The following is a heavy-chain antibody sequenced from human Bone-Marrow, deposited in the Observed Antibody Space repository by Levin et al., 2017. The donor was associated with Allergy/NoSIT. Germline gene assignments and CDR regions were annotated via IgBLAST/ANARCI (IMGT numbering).Heavy chain of an antibody. CDR3: VRGLGHCSGLNCYFPDN. CDR2: IYRGAST. J-gene: IGHJ4*02. V-gene: IGHV4-30-4*01. D-gene: IGHD2-15*01. Sequence: PSETLSLTCSVSGASISSGDYYWSWVRQTPGKGLEWIGCIYRGASTHYNPSLKGRVIISEDRSKNLFSLELNFVTAADTAVYYCVRGLGHCSGLNCYFPDNWGQGTLVTVSS. CDR1: GASISSGDYY.